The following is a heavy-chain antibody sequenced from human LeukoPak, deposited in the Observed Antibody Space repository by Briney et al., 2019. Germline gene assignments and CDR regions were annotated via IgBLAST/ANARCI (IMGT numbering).Heavy chain of an antibody. Sequence: SGGSLRLSCAVSGLTFSNCAMSWVRQVPEQGLEWISAISSSGGSIYYADSVKGRFTISRDNSKNTLYLQMNSLRAEDTAVYYCGTNMVLDYWGQGTLVTVSS. CDR1: GLTFSNCA. CDR2: ISSSGGSI. J-gene: IGHJ4*02. CDR3: GTNMVLDY. V-gene: IGHV3-23*01. D-gene: IGHD3-10*01.